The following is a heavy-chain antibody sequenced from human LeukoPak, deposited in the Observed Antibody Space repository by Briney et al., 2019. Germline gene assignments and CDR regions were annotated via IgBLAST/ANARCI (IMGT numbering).Heavy chain of an antibody. D-gene: IGHD6-13*01. Sequence: SETLSLTCAVSDDSISRYYWSWVRQPAGKGLEWIGRIYISGSTNYNPSLTSRVTMSVDTSKNQCSLKLSSVTAADTAVYYCARSSASSWYDVGYWGQGTLVTVSS. CDR3: ARSSASSWYDVGY. CDR1: DDSISRYY. V-gene: IGHV4-4*07. J-gene: IGHJ4*02. CDR2: IYISGST.